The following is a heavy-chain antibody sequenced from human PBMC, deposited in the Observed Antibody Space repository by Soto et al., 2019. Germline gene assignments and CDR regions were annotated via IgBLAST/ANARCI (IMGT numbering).Heavy chain of an antibody. CDR2: ISTSSSII. J-gene: IGHJ6*02. V-gene: IGHV3-48*03. D-gene: IGHD3-10*01. CDR3: ARIASSDYYAMDV. Sequence: GSLRLSCAASEFTFSTYEMNWVRQAPGRGLEWVSFISTSSSIIYYADSVKGRFTISRDNAKNSLSLQMNSLRAEDTAVYYCARIASSDYYAMDVWGQGTTVTV. CDR1: EFTFSTYE.